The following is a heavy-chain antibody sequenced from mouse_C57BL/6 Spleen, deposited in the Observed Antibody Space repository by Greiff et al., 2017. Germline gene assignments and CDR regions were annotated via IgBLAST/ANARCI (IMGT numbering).Heavy chain of an antibody. V-gene: IGHV1-26*01. CDR3: ARSGSSPYYAMDY. CDR2: INPNNGGT. J-gene: IGHJ4*01. CDR1: GYTFTDYY. D-gene: IGHD1-1*01. Sequence: VQLQQSGPELVQPGASVKISCKASGYTFTDYYMNWVKQSPGKSLEWIGDINPNNGGTSYNQKFKGKATLTVHKSSSTASMERRSLTSEDSAVYYCARSGSSPYYAMDYWGQGTSVTVSS.